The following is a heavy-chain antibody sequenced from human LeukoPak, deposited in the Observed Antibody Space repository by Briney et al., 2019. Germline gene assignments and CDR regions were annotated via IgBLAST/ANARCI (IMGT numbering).Heavy chain of an antibody. V-gene: IGHV3-72*01. Sequence: PAGSLRLSFAAPGFTVSDHYRDWVRQSPGKGLEWVGRSRYKANSYTTEYASSVKGRFTISRNDSKNSAQLQMNSLKTEDTPVYYCGSGGTSYGSGVNDYWGQGTLVIVSS. CDR3: GSGGTSYGSGVNDY. CDR2: SRYKANSYTT. CDR1: GFTVSDHY. J-gene: IGHJ4*02. D-gene: IGHD1-7*01.